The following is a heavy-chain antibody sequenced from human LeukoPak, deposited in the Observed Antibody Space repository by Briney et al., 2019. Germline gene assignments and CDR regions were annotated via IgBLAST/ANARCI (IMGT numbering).Heavy chain of an antibody. CDR2: IYRGGST. CDR1: GFTVSSNY. CDR3: AGDPGGCGGDCYSAFDI. V-gene: IGHV3-66*01. Sequence: GGSLRLSCAASGFTVSSNYMSWVRQAPGKGLEWVSVIYRGGSTYYADSVKGRFTISRDNSNNTLFLQMNSLRAEDTAVYYCAGDPGGCGGDCYSAFDIWGQGTMVTVSS. D-gene: IGHD2-21*02. J-gene: IGHJ3*02.